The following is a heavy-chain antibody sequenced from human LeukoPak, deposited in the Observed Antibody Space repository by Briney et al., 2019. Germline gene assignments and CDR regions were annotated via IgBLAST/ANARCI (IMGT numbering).Heavy chain of an antibody. D-gene: IGHD3-3*01. J-gene: IGHJ3*02. CDR1: EFTFSSYS. V-gene: IGHV3-21*01. CDR3: ARASSSNNYDFWSGNDAFDI. CDR2: ISSSSSYI. Sequence: GGSRRLSCAASEFTFSSYSMNWVRKAPGKGLEWVSSISSSSSYIYYADSVKGRFTISRDNAKNSLYLQMNSLRAEDTAVYYCARASSSNNYDFWSGNDAFDIWGQGTMVTVSS.